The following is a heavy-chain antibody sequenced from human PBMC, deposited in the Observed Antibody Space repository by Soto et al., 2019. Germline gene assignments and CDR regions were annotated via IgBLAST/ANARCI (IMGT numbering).Heavy chain of an antibody. V-gene: IGHV3-23*01. CDR3: ARDDDYEANAFDY. CDR1: RFTFSAYE. J-gene: IGHJ4*02. CDR2: ISGSGGST. D-gene: IGHD3-22*01. Sequence: GGSLRLSCAASRFTFSAYEMHWFRQAPGKGLEWVSAISGSGGSTYYADSVKGRLTISRDNSKNTLDLQMNSLRAEDTAVYYCARDDDYEANAFDYWGPGTLVTVSS.